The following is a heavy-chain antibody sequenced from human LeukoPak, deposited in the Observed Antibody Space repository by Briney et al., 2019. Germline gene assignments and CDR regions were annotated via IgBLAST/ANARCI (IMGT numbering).Heavy chain of an antibody. J-gene: IGHJ4*02. D-gene: IGHD3-10*01. CDR3: TRRPLSHRPELWFGDYFDY. CDR1: GFTFSDYY. V-gene: IGHV3-11*01. CDR2: ISSSGSTI. Sequence: GGSLRLSCAASGFTFSDYYMSWIRQAPGKGLEWVSYISSSGSTIYYADSVKGRFTISRDDSKSIAYLQMNSLKTEDTAVYYYTRRPLSHRPELWFGDYFDYWGQGTLVTVSS.